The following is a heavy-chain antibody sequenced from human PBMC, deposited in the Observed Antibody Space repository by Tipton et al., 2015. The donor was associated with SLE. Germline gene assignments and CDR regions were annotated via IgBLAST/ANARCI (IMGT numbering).Heavy chain of an antibody. CDR1: GGSISSHY. Sequence: LRLSCTVSGGSISSHYWSWIRQPPGKGLEWIGHIYTSGSTNYNPSLKSRVAISVDTSKNQFSLKLSSVTAADTAVYYCARYNGGSGSYYLYYYYMDVWGKGTTVTVSS. CDR2: IYTSGST. J-gene: IGHJ6*03. V-gene: IGHV4-4*08. CDR3: ARYNGGSGSYYLYYYYMDV. D-gene: IGHD1-26*01.